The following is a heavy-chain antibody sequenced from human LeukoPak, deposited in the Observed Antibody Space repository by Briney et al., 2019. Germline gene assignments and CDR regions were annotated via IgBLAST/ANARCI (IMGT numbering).Heavy chain of an antibody. Sequence: SETLSLTCAVYAGSFSGYYWSWIRQPPGKGLEWIGEINHSGSTNYNPSLKSRVTISVDTSKNQFSLKLSSVTAADTAVYYCARGNSWYGVDYWGQGTLVTVSS. CDR3: ARGNSWYGVDY. J-gene: IGHJ4*02. CDR2: INHSGST. CDR1: AGSFSGYY. D-gene: IGHD6-13*01. V-gene: IGHV4-34*01.